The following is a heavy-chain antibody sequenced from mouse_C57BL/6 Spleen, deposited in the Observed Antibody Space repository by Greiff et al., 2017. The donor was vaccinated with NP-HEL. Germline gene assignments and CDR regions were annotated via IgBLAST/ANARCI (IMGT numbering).Heavy chain of an antibody. CDR2: INPNNGGT. Sequence: EVKLVESGPELVKPGASVKIPCKASGYTFTDYNMDWVKQSHGKSLEWIGDINPNNGGTIYNQKFKGKATLTVDKSSSTAYMELRSLTSEDTAVYYCARWDNWDYAMDYWGQGTSVTVSS. V-gene: IGHV1-18*01. CDR3: ARWDNWDYAMDY. D-gene: IGHD4-1*01. J-gene: IGHJ4*01. CDR1: GYTFTDYN.